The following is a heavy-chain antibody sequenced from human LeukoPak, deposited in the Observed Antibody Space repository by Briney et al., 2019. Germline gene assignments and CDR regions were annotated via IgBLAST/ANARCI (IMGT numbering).Heavy chain of an antibody. Sequence: ASVKVSCKASGYTFTGYYMHWVRQAPGQGLEWMGIINPSGGSTSYAQKFQGRVTMTRDTSTSTVYMELSSLRSEDTAVYYCARDALAYCGGDCLNWFDPWGQGTLVTVSS. CDR1: GYTFTGYY. D-gene: IGHD2-21*02. CDR2: INPSGGST. CDR3: ARDALAYCGGDCLNWFDP. V-gene: IGHV1-46*01. J-gene: IGHJ5*02.